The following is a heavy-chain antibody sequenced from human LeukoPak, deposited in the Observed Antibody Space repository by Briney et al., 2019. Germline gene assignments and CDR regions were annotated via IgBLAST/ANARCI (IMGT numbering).Heavy chain of an antibody. V-gene: IGHV4-59*12. J-gene: IGHJ5*02. CDR3: ARDDSAYYDFWSGYPPRGFWFDP. Sequence: SETLSLTCTVSGGSISSYYWSWIRQPPGKGLEWIGYIYFSGSTDYNPSLKSRVTISVDTSKNQFSLKVSSVTAADTAVYYCARDDSAYYDFWSGYPPRGFWFDPWGQGTLVTVSS. CDR1: GGSISSYY. CDR2: IYFSGST. D-gene: IGHD3-3*01.